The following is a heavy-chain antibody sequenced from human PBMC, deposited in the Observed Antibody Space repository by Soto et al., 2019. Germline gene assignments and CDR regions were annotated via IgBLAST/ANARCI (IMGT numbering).Heavy chain of an antibody. Sequence: EVQLEESGGALVQPGRSLRLSCAAYGFTFGDYAMHWVRQVLGRGLEWVSSISWNSGNIGYADSVKGRFTTSRDNAKNSLYLQMNSLRPEDTALYYCVRSKGGYSYGTPFDYWGQGTLVTVSS. J-gene: IGHJ4*02. D-gene: IGHD5-18*01. CDR2: ISWNSGNI. CDR3: VRSKGGYSYGTPFDY. V-gene: IGHV3-9*01. CDR1: GFTFGDYA.